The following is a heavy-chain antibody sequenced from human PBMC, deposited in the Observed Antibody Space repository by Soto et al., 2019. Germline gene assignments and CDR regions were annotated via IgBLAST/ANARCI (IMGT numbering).Heavy chain of an antibody. V-gene: IGHV3-48*01. D-gene: IGHD1-26*01. Sequence: PGGSLRLSCAASGFTFRNYGMNWVRQAPGKGLEWVSYIGIGSSTKYYADSVKGRLTISRDNAKNSLYLQMNSLRAEDTAVYYCARGRHSGFDYWGQGTLVTVSS. CDR2: IGIGSSTK. CDR3: ARGRHSGFDY. CDR1: GFTFRNYG. J-gene: IGHJ4*02.